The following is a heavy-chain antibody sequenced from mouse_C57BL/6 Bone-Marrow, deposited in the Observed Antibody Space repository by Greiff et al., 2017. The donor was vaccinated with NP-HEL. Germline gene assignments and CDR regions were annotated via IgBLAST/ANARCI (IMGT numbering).Heavy chain of an antibody. V-gene: IGHV1-5*01. CDR2: IYPGNSDT. D-gene: IGHD1-1*01. Sequence: EVQVVESGTVLARPGASVKMSCKTSGYTFTSYWMHWVKQRPGQGLEWIGAIYPGNSDTSYNQKFKGKAKLTAVTSASTAYMELSSLTNEDSAVYYCTRTLITTVVANNYWGQGTTLTVSS. J-gene: IGHJ2*01. CDR1: GYTFTSYW. CDR3: TRTLITTVVANNY.